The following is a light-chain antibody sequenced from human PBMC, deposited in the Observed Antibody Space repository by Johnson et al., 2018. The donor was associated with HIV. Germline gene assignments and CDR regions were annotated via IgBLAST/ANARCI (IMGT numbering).Light chain of an antibody. Sequence: QSVLTQPPSVSAAPGQKVTISCSGSSSNIGNNYVSWYQQLPGTAPKLLIYENNKRPSGIPDRFSGSKSGTSATLGITGLQTGDEADYYCGTWDGSLVGYVFGPGTKVTIL. J-gene: IGLJ1*01. V-gene: IGLV1-51*02. CDR2: ENN. CDR3: GTWDGSLVGYV. CDR1: SSNIGNNY.